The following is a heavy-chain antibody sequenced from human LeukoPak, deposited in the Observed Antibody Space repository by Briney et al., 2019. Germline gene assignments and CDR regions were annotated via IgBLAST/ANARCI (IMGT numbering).Heavy chain of an antibody. Sequence: ASVKVSCKASGYTFTGYYMHWVRQAPGQGLEWMGRINPNSGGTNYAQKFQGRVTMARDTSISTAYMGLSRLRSDDTAVYYCARPNYDSSGYYYLTSAEYFQHWGQGTLVTVSS. V-gene: IGHV1-2*06. CDR2: INPNSGGT. J-gene: IGHJ1*01. CDR3: ARPNYDSSGYYYLTSAEYFQH. CDR1: GYTFTGYY. D-gene: IGHD3-22*01.